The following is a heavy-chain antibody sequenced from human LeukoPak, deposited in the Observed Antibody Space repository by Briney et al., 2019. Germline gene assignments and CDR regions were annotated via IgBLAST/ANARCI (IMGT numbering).Heavy chain of an antibody. CDR1: GFTVSSNY. D-gene: IGHD2-21*02. J-gene: IGHJ5*02. CDR3: AREGGDRYGQVDT. Sequence: PGGSLRLSCAASGFTVSSNYMSWVRQAPGKGLEWVSVIYSGGSTYYADSVKGRFTISRDNSKNTLYLQMNSLRAEDTAVYYCAREGGDRYGQVDTWGQGTLVTVSS. CDR2: IYSGGST. V-gene: IGHV3-53*01.